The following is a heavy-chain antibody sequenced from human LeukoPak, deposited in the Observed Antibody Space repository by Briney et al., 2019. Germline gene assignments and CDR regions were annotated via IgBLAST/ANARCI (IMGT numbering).Heavy chain of an antibody. CDR3: ARLAGQEWELLYFDY. CDR2: IKQDGSEK. J-gene: IGHJ4*02. D-gene: IGHD1-26*01. CDR1: GFTFSSYW. Sequence: GGSLRLSCAASGFTFSSYWMSWVRQAPGKGLEWVANIKQDGSEKYYVDSVKGRFTISRDNAKNSLYLQMNSLRAEDTAVYYCARLAGQEWELLYFDYWGQGTLVTVSS. V-gene: IGHV3-7*01.